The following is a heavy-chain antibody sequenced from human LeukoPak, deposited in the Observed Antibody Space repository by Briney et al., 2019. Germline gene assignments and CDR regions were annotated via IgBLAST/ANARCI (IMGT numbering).Heavy chain of an antibody. Sequence: PGGSLRLSCAASGFTFSSYAMSWVRQAPGKGLEWVSAISGSGGSTYYADPVKGRFTISRDNSKNTLYLQMNSLRAEDTAVYYCAKGASYYYGSGSYYKYYFDYWGQGTLSPSPQ. CDR2: ISGSGGST. D-gene: IGHD3-10*01. CDR1: GFTFSSYA. CDR3: AKGASYYYGSGSYYKYYFDY. J-gene: IGHJ4*02. V-gene: IGHV3-23*01.